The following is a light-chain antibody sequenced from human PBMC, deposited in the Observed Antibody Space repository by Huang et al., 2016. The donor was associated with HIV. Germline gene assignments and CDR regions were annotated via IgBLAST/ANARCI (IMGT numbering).Light chain of an antibody. CDR2: GAF. CDR1: QSVGTN. Sequence: EIVMTQSPATLSVSPGERATLSGRASQSVGTNLAWYQQKPGQAPRLRIYGAFTRATGIPARFSGSGSGTEFTLIISSLQSEDFAVYYCQQYNNWPPSTFGQGTKLEIK. V-gene: IGKV3-15*01. CDR3: QQYNNWPPST. J-gene: IGKJ2*02.